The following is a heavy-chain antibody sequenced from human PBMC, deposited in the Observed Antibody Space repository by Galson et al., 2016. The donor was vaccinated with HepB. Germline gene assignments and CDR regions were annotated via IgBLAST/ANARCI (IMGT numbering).Heavy chain of an antibody. Sequence: SLRLSCAASGFTFSSYWMHWVRQAPGEGLMWVSQISSDGSVTRYADSVRGRFIISRDNAKNTLYLQMNSLRAEDTAVYYCARLSLVSAGTVDYWGQGTLVVVSS. D-gene: IGHD6-19*01. V-gene: IGHV3-74*01. CDR2: ISSDGSVT. J-gene: IGHJ4*02. CDR1: GFTFSSYW. CDR3: ARLSLVSAGTVDY.